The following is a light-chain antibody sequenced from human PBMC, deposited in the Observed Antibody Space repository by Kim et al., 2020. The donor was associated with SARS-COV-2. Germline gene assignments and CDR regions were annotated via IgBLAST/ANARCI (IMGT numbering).Light chain of an antibody. J-gene: IGLJ3*02. CDR3: QTWDTGSWGV. Sequence: QPVLTQSPSASASLGASVKLTCTLTSGHSNYAIAWHQQQPGKGPRYLMRVDIDGSHKKGDGIPDRFSGSSSGAERYLTISSLQSEDEADYYCQTWDTGSWGVFGGGTQLTVL. CDR2: VDIDGSH. CDR1: SGHSNYA. V-gene: IGLV4-69*01.